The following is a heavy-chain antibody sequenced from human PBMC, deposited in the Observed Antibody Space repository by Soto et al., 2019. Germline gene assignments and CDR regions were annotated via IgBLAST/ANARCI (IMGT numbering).Heavy chain of an antibody. CDR3: ATDRGGYCSGGSCPEAWFDP. J-gene: IGHJ5*02. CDR2: INVGNGGT. Sequence: QVQLVQSGAEEKKPGASVKVSCKASGYTFTTYPMNWLRQAPGQRPEWMGWINVGNGGTKYSQKFQGRVSITRDTSASTAYMQLSRLRSDDTAVYYCATDRGGYCSGGSCPEAWFDPLGQGTLVTVTS. V-gene: IGHV1-3*05. D-gene: IGHD2-15*01. CDR1: GYTFTTYP.